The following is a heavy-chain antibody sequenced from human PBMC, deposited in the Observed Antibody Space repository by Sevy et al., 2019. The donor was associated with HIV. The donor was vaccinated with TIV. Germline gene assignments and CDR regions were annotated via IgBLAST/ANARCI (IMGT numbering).Heavy chain of an antibody. J-gene: IGHJ4*02. CDR3: ARGASLYSSSIIEYDY. D-gene: IGHD6-6*01. Sequence: ASMKVSGKASGYTFTFYDINWVRQATGQGLEWVGWMNLNSGNTGYAQKFQGRVTMTRNTSISTAYMELSSLRSEDTAVFYCARGASLYSSSIIEYDYWGQGTLVTVSS. V-gene: IGHV1-8*01. CDR1: GYTFTFYD. CDR2: MNLNSGNT.